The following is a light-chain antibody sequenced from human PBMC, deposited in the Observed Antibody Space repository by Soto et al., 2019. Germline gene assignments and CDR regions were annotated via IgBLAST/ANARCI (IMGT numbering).Light chain of an antibody. Sequence: QSALTQPASVSGSPLQSITISCTGTSSDVGGYIYVSWYQQHPGKAPKLMIYDVTSRPSRVSYRFSGSKSGNTASVTISRLHAEDEADYYSRSYTTSSSYVFGTGTKVTV. J-gene: IGLJ1*01. V-gene: IGLV2-14*01. CDR2: DVT. CDR3: RSYTTSSSYV. CDR1: SSDVGGYIY.